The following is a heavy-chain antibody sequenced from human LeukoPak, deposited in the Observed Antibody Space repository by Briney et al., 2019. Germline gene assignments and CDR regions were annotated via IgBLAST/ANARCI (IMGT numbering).Heavy chain of an antibody. CDR3: ARDLSYGSGSYTLDY. D-gene: IGHD3-10*01. Sequence: SETLSLTCAVSGYSMTTGYYWGWIRQPPGKGLEWIGSIYHSGSTNYNPSLKSRVTISVDTSKNQFSLKLSSVTAADTAVYYCARDLSYGSGSYTLDYWGQGTLVTVSS. J-gene: IGHJ4*02. CDR1: GYSMTTGYY. CDR2: IYHSGST. V-gene: IGHV4-38-2*02.